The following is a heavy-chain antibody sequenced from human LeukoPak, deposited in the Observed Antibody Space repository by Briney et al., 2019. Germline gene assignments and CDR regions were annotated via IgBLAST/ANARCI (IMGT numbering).Heavy chain of an antibody. CDR3: AKVGGSGSLDY. D-gene: IGHD3-10*01. Sequence: GGSLRLSCAASGFTFSSYGMHWVRQAPGKGLEWVAVISYDGSNKYYADSEKGRFTISRDNSKNTLYLQMNSLRAEDTAVYYCAKVGGSGSLDYWGQGTLVTVSS. J-gene: IGHJ4*02. CDR2: ISYDGSNK. CDR1: GFTFSSYG. V-gene: IGHV3-30*18.